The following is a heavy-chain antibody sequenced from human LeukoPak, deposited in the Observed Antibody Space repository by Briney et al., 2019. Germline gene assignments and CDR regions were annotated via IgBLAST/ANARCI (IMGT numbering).Heavy chain of an antibody. D-gene: IGHD1-7*01. V-gene: IGHV3-43*01. J-gene: IGHJ4*02. CDR2: ISWDGGST. CDR1: GFTFETYT. CDR3: AKGGTAFGYYFDS. Sequence: GGSLRLSCVTAGFTFETYTMHWVRQAPGKGLEWVSLISWDGGSTNYADSVRGRFTASRDNSRNSLFVDMKSLTTEDTALYYCAKGGTAFGYYFDSWGQGTLVTVSS.